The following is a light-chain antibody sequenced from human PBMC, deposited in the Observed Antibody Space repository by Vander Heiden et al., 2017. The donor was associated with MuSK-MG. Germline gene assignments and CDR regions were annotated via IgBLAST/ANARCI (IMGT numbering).Light chain of an antibody. CDR3: QQSYSFPIT. Sequence: DIQMTQSPSSVSASVGDRVTITCRASQAIRSWLDWYQQKPGKAPKLLIYAASSLQSGVTSRFSGSKSGTDFTLTISSLQPEDFATYYCQQSYSFPITFGGGTKLEIK. V-gene: IGKV1-12*01. CDR1: QAIRSW. J-gene: IGKJ4*01. CDR2: AAS.